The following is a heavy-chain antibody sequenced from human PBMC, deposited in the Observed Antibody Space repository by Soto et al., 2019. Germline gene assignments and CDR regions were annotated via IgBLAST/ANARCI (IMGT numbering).Heavy chain of an antibody. Sequence: VQLVESGGSVVQPGRSLRLSCAASGFTFSIYSMNWVRQAPGKGLEWFSYITSDTLTIKYTDSVKGRFTISRDNAKNSLYLQMNSLRDEDTAVYFCARSVEGHFDYWGQGTVVTVSS. CDR3: ARSVEGHFDY. D-gene: IGHD6-19*01. V-gene: IGHV3-48*02. CDR2: ITSDTLTI. J-gene: IGHJ4*02. CDR1: GFTFSIYS.